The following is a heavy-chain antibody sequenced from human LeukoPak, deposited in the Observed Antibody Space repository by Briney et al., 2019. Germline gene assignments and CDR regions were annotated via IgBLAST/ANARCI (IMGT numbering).Heavy chain of an antibody. CDR3: AKLPIAVAAYFHY. Sequence: GGSLRLSCAASGVTLSSYAMSWARQAPGKGLEWVSGIRSSGSGGNTYYADSVKGRFTISRDNSKNTLYLQMNSLRADDTAVFYCAKLPIAVAAYFHYWGQGTLVTVSS. V-gene: IGHV3-23*01. CDR2: IRSSGSGGNT. D-gene: IGHD6-19*01. J-gene: IGHJ4*02. CDR1: GVTLSSYA.